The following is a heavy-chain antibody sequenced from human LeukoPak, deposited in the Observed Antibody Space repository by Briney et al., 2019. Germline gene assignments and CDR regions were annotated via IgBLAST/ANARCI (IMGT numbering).Heavy chain of an antibody. CDR3: ASLSGGDYGDYVAPGY. CDR2: ISSSGSTI. CDR1: GFTFSDYC. V-gene: IGHV3-11*04. Sequence: GGSLRLSCAASGFTFSDYCMSWIRQAPGKGLEWVSYISSSGSTIYYADSVKGRFTISRDSAKNSLYLQMNSLRAEDTAVYYCASLSGGDYGDYVAPGYWGQGTLVTVSS. J-gene: IGHJ4*02. D-gene: IGHD4-17*01.